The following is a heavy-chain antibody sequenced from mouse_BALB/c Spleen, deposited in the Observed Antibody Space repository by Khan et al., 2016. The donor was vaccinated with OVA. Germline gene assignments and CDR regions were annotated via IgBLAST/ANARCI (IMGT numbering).Heavy chain of an antibody. Sequence: QVQLQQPGAELVKAGASVKMSCKASGYTFTSYWMHWVKQRLGQGLEWFAETNPTNGRTYYNEKFKSKATLTVEKSSSTAYMLLSGPTFEDSAVYSCARIKKIVATYFDYWGQGTTLTVSS. J-gene: IGHJ2*01. CDR2: TNPTNGRT. D-gene: IGHD1-1*01. CDR1: GYTFTSYW. CDR3: ARIKKIVATYFDY. V-gene: IGHV1S81*02.